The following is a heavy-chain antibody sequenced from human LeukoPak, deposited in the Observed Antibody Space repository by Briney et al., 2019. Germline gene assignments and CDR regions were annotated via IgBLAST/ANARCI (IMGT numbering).Heavy chain of an antibody. Sequence: SETLSLTCTVSGGSMNSYFWTWIRQPAGKGLEWIGRIYTSGNTNYNPSLKSRVTLSVDTSKNQFSLNLTSVTAADTAVYYCARELVGAASPRLTDYWGQGTLVTVSS. CDR1: GGSMNSYF. CDR3: ARELVGAASPRLTDY. CDR2: IYTSGNT. V-gene: IGHV4-4*07. D-gene: IGHD1-26*01. J-gene: IGHJ4*02.